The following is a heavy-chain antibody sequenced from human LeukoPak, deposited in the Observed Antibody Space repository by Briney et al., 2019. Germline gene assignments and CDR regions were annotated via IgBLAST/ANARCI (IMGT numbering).Heavy chain of an antibody. CDR2: IYTTGST. CDR3: AKSGYNRFDY. V-gene: IGHV4-61*02. Sequence: SETLSLTCTVSGGPISSSDTYYWSWIRQPAGRRLEWIGRIYTTGSTYSNPSLKSRVTISVDTSRNQFSLRLSSVTAADTAVYYCAKSGYNRFDYWGQGNLVTVSS. CDR1: GGPISSSDTYY. J-gene: IGHJ4*02. D-gene: IGHD5-24*01.